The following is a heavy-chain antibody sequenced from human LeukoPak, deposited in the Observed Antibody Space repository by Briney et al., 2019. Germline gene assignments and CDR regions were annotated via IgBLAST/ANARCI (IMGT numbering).Heavy chain of an antibody. Sequence: ASVKVSCKASGYTFTGYYMHWVRQAPGQGLEWMGWINPNSGGTNYAQKFQGRVTMTRDTSITTAYMELSRLTSGDTAVYYCARPNYYDSSGHFDYWGQGTLVTVSS. CDR1: GYTFTGYY. J-gene: IGHJ4*02. CDR3: ARPNYYDSSGHFDY. D-gene: IGHD3-22*01. V-gene: IGHV1-2*02. CDR2: INPNSGGT.